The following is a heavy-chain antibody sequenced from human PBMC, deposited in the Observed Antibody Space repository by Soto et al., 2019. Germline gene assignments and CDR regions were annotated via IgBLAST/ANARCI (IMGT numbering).Heavy chain of an antibody. J-gene: IGHJ5*02. D-gene: IGHD2-2*01. V-gene: IGHV3-23*01. CDR3: AKGALCSSTNCYVLSCFDP. CDR1: GFTFSSYA. CDR2: ISGSGSSI. Sequence: EVQLLESGGGLVQPGGSLRLSCAASGFTFSSYAMSWVRQAPGKGLEWVSSISGSGSSIYYAGSVKGRFTISRDNSKNTLYLQMNSLRDEDTAVYYCAKGALCSSTNCYVLSCFDPWGQGTLVTVSS.